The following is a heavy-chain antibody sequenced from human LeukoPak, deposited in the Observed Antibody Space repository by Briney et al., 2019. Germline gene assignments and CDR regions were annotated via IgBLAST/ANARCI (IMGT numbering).Heavy chain of an antibody. CDR3: AKGRGSYSSSQPYYYYGMDV. CDR2: ISWNSGSI. Sequence: GGSLRLSCAASGFTFDDYAMRWVRHAPGKGLERVSGISWNSGSIDYADSVKGRFTISRDNAKNSLYLQMNSLRAEDTALYYCAKGRGSYSSSQPYYYYGMDVWGQGTTVTVSS. CDR1: GFTFDDYA. D-gene: IGHD6-13*01. V-gene: IGHV3-9*01. J-gene: IGHJ6*02.